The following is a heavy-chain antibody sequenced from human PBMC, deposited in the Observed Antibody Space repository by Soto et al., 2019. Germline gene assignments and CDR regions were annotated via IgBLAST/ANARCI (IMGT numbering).Heavy chain of an antibody. CDR2: IRGSGGTT. CDR1: GFTFSNYD. Sequence: EVQLLESGGGLVQPGGSLRLSCAASGFTFSNYDMSWVRQAPGKGLEWVSSIRGSGGTTYYADSVKGRFTISRDNSKNTLYLEMNSLRVEDTAVYYCAKGRTTVTTFHAFDIWGQGTMVTVSS. J-gene: IGHJ3*02. V-gene: IGHV3-23*01. CDR3: AKGRTTVTTFHAFDI. D-gene: IGHD4-17*01.